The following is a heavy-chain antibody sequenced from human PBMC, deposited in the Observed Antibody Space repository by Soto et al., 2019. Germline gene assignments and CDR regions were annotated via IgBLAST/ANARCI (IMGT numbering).Heavy chain of an antibody. V-gene: IGHV5-51*01. CDR3: ARQKLWMATINNDAFDV. CDR2: IYPGDSDT. Sequence: GESLKISCKGSGYTFNTYWIGWVRQMPGKGLEWMGFIYPGDSDTTYSPSFQGQVTISVDKSISTAYLQWRSLKVSDTAIYYCARQKLWMATINNDAFDVWGQGTKVTVSS. J-gene: IGHJ3*01. D-gene: IGHD2-21*01. CDR1: GYTFNTYW.